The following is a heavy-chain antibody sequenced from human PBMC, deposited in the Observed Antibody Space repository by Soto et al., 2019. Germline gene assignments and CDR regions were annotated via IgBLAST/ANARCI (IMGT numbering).Heavy chain of an antibody. D-gene: IGHD3-3*02. CDR3: VRMGPPPYFGNPIFHYYMDV. CDR2: IDWEDDT. CDR1: GFSFRSSEMC. Sequence: GSGPTLVNPTHTLTLTCNLPGFSFRSSEMCVSWIRQAPGKAPEWLALIDWEDDTYYSPSLKTRLTISKDASKHQVVLTLANVDPVDTGTYYCVRMGPPPYFGNPIFHYYMDVWGQGTTVTVSS. J-gene: IGHJ6*02. V-gene: IGHV2-70*13.